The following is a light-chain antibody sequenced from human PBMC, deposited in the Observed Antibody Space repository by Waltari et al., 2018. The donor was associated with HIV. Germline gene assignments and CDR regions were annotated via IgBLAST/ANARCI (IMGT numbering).Light chain of an antibody. Sequence: QSVLTQPPSVSGAPGQKVTISCTGSTSNIGADYEVHWYQQLPGRAPKVLIYGNNKRPSGIPDRFSGSKSGTSASLAITGLQSDDEADYYCHSYDNGLGALFGGGTKVTVL. CDR2: GNN. J-gene: IGLJ3*02. CDR1: TSNIGADYE. V-gene: IGLV1-40*01. CDR3: HSYDNGLGAL.